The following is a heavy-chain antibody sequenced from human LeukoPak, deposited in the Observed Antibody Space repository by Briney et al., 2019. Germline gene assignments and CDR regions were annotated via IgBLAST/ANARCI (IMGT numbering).Heavy chain of an antibody. CDR3: ARAYDSSGCFDY. Sequence: SETLSLTCTVSGGSISSYYWSWIRQPPGKGLEWIGYIYYSGSTNYNPSLKSRVTISVDTSKNQFSLKLSSVTAADTAVYYCARAYDSSGCFDYWGQGTLATVSS. V-gene: IGHV4-59*01. J-gene: IGHJ4*02. CDR1: GGSISSYY. D-gene: IGHD3-22*01. CDR2: IYYSGST.